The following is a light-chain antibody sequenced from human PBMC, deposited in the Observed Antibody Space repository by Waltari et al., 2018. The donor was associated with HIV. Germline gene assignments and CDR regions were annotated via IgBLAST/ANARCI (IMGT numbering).Light chain of an antibody. CDR3: AVWDESLDGWL. CDR2: KDN. Sequence: QSELTQSPSASGTPGQRITISCSGSSSNIERNYVYWYKQFPGATPKVLIYKDNERPSGVPVRISGSKSGPSASLLISGLRSDDEADYYCAVWDESLDGWLFGGGTKLTVL. J-gene: IGLJ3*02. V-gene: IGLV1-47*01. CDR1: SSNIERNY.